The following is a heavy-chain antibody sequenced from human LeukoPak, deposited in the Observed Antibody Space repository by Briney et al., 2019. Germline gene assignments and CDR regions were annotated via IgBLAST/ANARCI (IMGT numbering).Heavy chain of an antibody. V-gene: IGHV7-4-1*02. Sequence: ASVKVSCKASGYTFTSYAMNWVRQAPGQGLEWMGWINTNTGNPTYAQGFTGRFVFSLDTSVSTAYLQISSLKAEDTAVYYCARTQLASGWYNRVFAYWGQGTLVTVSS. D-gene: IGHD6-19*01. CDR1: GYTFTSYA. CDR3: ARTQLASGWYNRVFAY. CDR2: INTNTGNP. J-gene: IGHJ4*02.